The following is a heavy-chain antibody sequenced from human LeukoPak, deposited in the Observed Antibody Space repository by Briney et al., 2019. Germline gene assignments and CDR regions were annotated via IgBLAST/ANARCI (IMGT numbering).Heavy chain of an antibody. CDR2: ISGSGGST. V-gene: IGHV3-23*01. Sequence: GGSLRLSCAASGFTFSSYAMSWVRQAPGKGLEWVSAISGSGGSTYYADSVKGRFTISRDNSKNTLYLQMNSLRAEDTAVYYCAKYSWQHGYYYGMDVWGQGTTVTVSS. D-gene: IGHD2-21*01. CDR1: GFTFSSYA. CDR3: AKYSWQHGYYYGMDV. J-gene: IGHJ6*02.